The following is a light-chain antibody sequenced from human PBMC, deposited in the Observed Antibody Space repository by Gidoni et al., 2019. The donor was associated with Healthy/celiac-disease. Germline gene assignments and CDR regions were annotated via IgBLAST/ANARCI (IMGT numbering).Light chain of an antibody. J-gene: IGKJ4*01. CDR1: QSVLYSSNNKNY. CDR3: QQYYSTPLT. CDR2: WAS. V-gene: IGKV4-1*01. Sequence: DIVMHHSPDPLAVSLGERATINCKSRQSVLYSSNNKNYLAWYQQKPGQPPKLLIYWASTRESGVPDRFSGSGSGTDFTLTISSLQAEDVAVYYCQQYYSTPLTFGGGTKVEIK.